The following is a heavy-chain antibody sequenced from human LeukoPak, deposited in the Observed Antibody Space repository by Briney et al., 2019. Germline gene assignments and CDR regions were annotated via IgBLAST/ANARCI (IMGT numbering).Heavy chain of an antibody. J-gene: IGHJ4*02. CDR1: GFIFSGYY. Sequence: GGSLRLSCATSGFIFSGYYMSWIRQAPGKGLEWVSYISGSGSDISYADSVKGRFTISRDNAKDSLYLQMNSLRAEDTAVYYCARDRLGTYFDYWGRGALVTVSS. V-gene: IGHV3-11*01. D-gene: IGHD7-27*01. CDR3: ARDRLGTYFDY. CDR2: ISGSGSDI.